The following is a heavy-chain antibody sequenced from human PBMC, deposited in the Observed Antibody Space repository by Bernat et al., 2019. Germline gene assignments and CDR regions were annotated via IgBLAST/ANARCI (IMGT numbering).Heavy chain of an antibody. J-gene: IGHJ6*01. CDR3: GGSAHGWYPLVYWVGG. CDR2: IYSGGST. CDR1: GFTVSSNY. V-gene: IGHV3-53*02. D-gene: IGHD6-19*01. Sequence: EVQLVETGGGLIQPGGSLRLSCAASGFTVSSNYMTWVRQAPGKGLEWVSLIYSGGSTYYGDTGEGRITLSRENSGNTGVLEMNKLGAGGTGGYFWGGSAHGWYPLVYWVGGWGKRATV.